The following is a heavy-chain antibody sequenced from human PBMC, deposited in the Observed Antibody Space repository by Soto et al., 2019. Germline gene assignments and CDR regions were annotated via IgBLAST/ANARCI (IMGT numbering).Heavy chain of an antibody. Sequence: ASVKVSCKASGYTFTSYAMHWVRQAPGQRLEWMGWINAGNGNTKYSQKFQGRVAITRDTSANTAYMDLSSLRSEDTAVYYCARTRGYFSHFYCWGQGTLVTVSS. CDR3: ARTRGYFSHFYC. CDR1: GYTFTSYA. V-gene: IGHV1-3*01. CDR2: INAGNGNT. J-gene: IGHJ4*02. D-gene: IGHD3-3*01.